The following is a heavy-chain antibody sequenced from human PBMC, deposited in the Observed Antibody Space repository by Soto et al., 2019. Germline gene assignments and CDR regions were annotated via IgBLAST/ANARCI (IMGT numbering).Heavy chain of an antibody. J-gene: IGHJ4*02. CDR2: ISWNSGSI. CDR3: AKGTWYQLLPFPYFDY. Sequence: EVQLVESGGGLVQPGRSLRLSCAASGFTFDDYAMHWVRQAPGKGLEWVSGISWNSGSIGYADSVKGRFTISRDNAKTPLYVQMSSLTASATALYYWAKGTWYQLLPFPYFDYWGQGSLVTVSS. CDR1: GFTFDDYA. D-gene: IGHD2-2*01. V-gene: IGHV3-9*01.